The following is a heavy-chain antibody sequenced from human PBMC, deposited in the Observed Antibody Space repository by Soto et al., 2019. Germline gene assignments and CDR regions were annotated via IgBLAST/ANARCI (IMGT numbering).Heavy chain of an antibody. CDR3: ARKATVVVVAATLYYYYYYMDV. V-gene: IGHV1-8*01. CDR2: MNPNSGNT. J-gene: IGHJ6*03. Sequence: QVQLVQSGAEVKKPGASVKVSCKASGYTFTSYDINWVRQATGQGLEWMGWMNPNSGNTGYAQKFHGRVTMTRNTAISTAYMELSSLRSEDTAVYYCARKATVVVVAATLYYYYYYMDVWGKGTTVTVSS. D-gene: IGHD2-15*01. CDR1: GYTFTSYD.